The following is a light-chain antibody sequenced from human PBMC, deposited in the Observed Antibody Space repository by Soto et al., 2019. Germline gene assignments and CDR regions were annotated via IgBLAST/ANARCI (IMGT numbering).Light chain of an antibody. V-gene: IGLV1-51*01. CDR3: GTWDSDLSAEV. CDR2: DNS. Sequence: QSVLTQPPSVSAAPGQKVTIFCCGNSSNIGSNYVSWYQQLPGRAPKLVIYDNSKRPSGIHDRFSGSKSGSSATLGVTGLQTGDEADYYCGTWDSDLSAEVFGGGTKLTVL. CDR1: SSNIGSNY. J-gene: IGLJ3*02.